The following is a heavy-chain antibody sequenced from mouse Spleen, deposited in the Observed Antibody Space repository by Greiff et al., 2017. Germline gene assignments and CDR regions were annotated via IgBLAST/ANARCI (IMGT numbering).Heavy chain of an antibody. CDR1: GYTFTNYW. CDR2: IYPGGGYT. V-gene: IGHV1-63*02. J-gene: IGHJ2*01. D-gene: IGHD4-1*01. Sequence: QVQLKESGAELVRPGTSVKISCKASGYTFTNYWLGWVKQRPGHGLEWIGDIYPGGGYTNYNEKFKGKATLTADTSSSTAYMQLSSLTSEDSAVYFCARSGTEYYFDYWGQGTTLTVSS. CDR3: ARSGTEYYFDY.